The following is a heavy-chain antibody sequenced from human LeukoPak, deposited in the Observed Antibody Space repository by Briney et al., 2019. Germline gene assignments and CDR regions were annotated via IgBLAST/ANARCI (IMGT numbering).Heavy chain of an antibody. V-gene: IGHV3-23*01. J-gene: IGHJ4*02. Sequence: GGSLRLSCAASGFTFTNAWMNWVRQAPGKGLEWVSGTSSNGEVKYYADSVKGRFTVSRDNSKDTLYLQMDSLGVEDTAMYYCARDFNWNEPYYFDYWGPGTLVTVSS. CDR2: TSSNGEVK. CDR1: GFTFTNAW. CDR3: ARDFNWNEPYYFDY. D-gene: IGHD1-1*01.